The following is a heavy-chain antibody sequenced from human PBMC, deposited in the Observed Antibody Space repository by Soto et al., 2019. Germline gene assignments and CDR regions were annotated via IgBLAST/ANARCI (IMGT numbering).Heavy chain of an antibody. Sequence: PGGSLRLSCAASGFTCSRDAMHWVRQAPGKGLEWVAVISYDGSNKYYADSVKGRFTISRDNSKNTLYLQMNSLRAEDTAVYYCARDSSRLAFYFDYWGQGTLVTVSS. D-gene: IGHD5-12*01. CDR2: ISYDGSNK. CDR1: GFTCSRDA. CDR3: ARDSSRLAFYFDY. V-gene: IGHV3-30-3*01. J-gene: IGHJ4*02.